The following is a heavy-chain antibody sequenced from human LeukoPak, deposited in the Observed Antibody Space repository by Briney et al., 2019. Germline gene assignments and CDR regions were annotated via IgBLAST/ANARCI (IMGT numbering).Heavy chain of an antibody. Sequence: SQTLSLTCTVSGGSISSGSYYWSWIRQPAGKGLEWIGRIYTSGSTNYNPSLKSRVTISVDTSKNQFSLKLSSVTAADTAVYYCARVAERDGYNSLDYWGQGTLVTVSS. CDR1: GGSISSGSYY. CDR3: ARVAERDGYNSLDY. CDR2: IYTSGST. D-gene: IGHD5-24*01. J-gene: IGHJ4*02. V-gene: IGHV4-61*02.